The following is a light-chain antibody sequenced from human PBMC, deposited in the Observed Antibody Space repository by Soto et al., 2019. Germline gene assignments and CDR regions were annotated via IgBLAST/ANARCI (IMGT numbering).Light chain of an antibody. V-gene: IGLV1-44*01. Sequence: QSVLTQPPSASGTPGQRVIISCSGSSSHIGSNTVNWYQQLPGTAPKLLIYSNNQRPSGVPDRFSGSTSGTSASLAISGLQSEDEADYYCAAWYDSLNGRYVFGTGTKVTVL. CDR3: AAWYDSLNGRYV. J-gene: IGLJ1*01. CDR1: SSHIGSNT. CDR2: SNN.